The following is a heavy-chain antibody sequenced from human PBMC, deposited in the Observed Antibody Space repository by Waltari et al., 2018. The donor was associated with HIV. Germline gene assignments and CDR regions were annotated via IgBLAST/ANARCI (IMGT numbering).Heavy chain of an antibody. CDR1: GESFSGYY. V-gene: IGHV4-34*01. CDR3: ARSKEYYYDNRSPSRGDYYFDY. J-gene: IGHJ4*02. CDR2: VNHRGNT. D-gene: IGHD3-22*01. Sequence: QVQLQQWGAGLLKPSETLSLTCAVYGESFSGYYWTWIRQPPGQGLEWIGEVNHRGNTKYNPSLKSRVTISEDTSKNQFSLKVTSVTAADTAVYYCARSKEYYYDNRSPSRGDYYFDYWGQGTLVTVSS.